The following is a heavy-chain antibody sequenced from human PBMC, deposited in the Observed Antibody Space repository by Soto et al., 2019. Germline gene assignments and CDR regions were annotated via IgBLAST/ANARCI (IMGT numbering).Heavy chain of an antibody. V-gene: IGHV4-39*01. J-gene: IGHJ5*02. Sequence: SETLSLTCTVSGGSISSSSYYWGWIRQPPGKGLEWIGSIYYSGSTYYNPSLKSRVTISVDTSKNQFSLKLSSVTAADTAVYYCARPFHQPYYDILTGYSWFDPWGQGTLVTVSS. CDR1: GGSISSSSYY. CDR2: IYYSGST. CDR3: ARPFHQPYYDILTGYSWFDP. D-gene: IGHD3-9*01.